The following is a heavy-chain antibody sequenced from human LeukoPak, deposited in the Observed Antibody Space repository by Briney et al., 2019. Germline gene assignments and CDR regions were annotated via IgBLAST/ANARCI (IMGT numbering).Heavy chain of an antibody. CDR2: ISAYNGNT. CDR3: ARGPLLRFLEWFGYYYYGMDV. CDR1: GYTFTSYG. D-gene: IGHD3-3*01. V-gene: IGHV1-18*01. Sequence: ASVKVSCKASGYTFTSYGISWVRQAPGQGLEWMGWISAYNGNTNYAQKLQGRVTMTTDTSTSTAYMELRSLRSDDTAVYYCARGPLLRFLEWFGYYYYGMDVWGQGTTVTVSS. J-gene: IGHJ6*02.